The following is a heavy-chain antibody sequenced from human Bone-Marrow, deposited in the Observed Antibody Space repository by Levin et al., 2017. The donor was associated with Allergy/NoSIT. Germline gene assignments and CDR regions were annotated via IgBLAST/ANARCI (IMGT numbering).Heavy chain of an antibody. CDR1: GITFDDYT. J-gene: IGHJ6*04. Sequence: GGSLRLSCAASGITFDDYTMHWVRQPPGKGLEWVSLISWDGVFTYYADSVKGRFTISRDNRRNSLYLQMNSLRSEDAGLYYCAKGTSTTVRSTLDVWGKGTLVTVSS. CDR3: AKGTSTTVRSTLDV. CDR2: ISWDGVFT. V-gene: IGHV3-43*01. D-gene: IGHD3-10*01.